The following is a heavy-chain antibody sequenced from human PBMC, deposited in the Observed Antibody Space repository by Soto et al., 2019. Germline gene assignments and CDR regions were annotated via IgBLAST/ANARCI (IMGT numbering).Heavy chain of an antibody. CDR2: ITPFNGNT. CDR1: GYTFTYRY. CDR3: FYGDYEKQMDY. V-gene: IGHV1-45*02. Sequence: QMQLVQSGAEVKKTGSSVKVSCKASGYTFTYRYLHWVRQAPGQALEWMGWITPFNGNTNYAQKFQDRVTITRDRSMSTAYMELSSLRSEDTAMYYCFYGDYEKQMDYWGQGTLVTVSS. D-gene: IGHD4-17*01. J-gene: IGHJ4*02.